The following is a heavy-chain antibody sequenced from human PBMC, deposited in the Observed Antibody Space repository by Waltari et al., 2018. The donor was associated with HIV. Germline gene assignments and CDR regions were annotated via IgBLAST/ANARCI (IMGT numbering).Heavy chain of an antibody. V-gene: IGHV4-61*02. Sequence: QVQLQEAGPGLVKPSQTLSLTCTVSGGSIRSGSYYWSWIRQPAGKGLEWIGRIYTSGSTNYNPSLKSRVTISVDTSKNQFSLKLSSVTAADTAVYYCAREDYVVPGVNYYYGMDVWGQGTTVTVSS. CDR1: GGSIRSGSYY. CDR3: AREDYVVPGVNYYYGMDV. CDR2: IYTSGST. D-gene: IGHD3-10*01. J-gene: IGHJ6*02.